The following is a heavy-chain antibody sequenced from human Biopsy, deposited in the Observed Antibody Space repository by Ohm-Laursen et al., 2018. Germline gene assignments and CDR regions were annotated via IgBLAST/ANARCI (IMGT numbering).Heavy chain of an antibody. D-gene: IGHD5-24*01. CDR2: IWFDETNK. CDR3: ARDPRDAALGIFDY. V-gene: IGHV3-33*01. Sequence: SLRLSCAASGFTLNKHGMHWVRQAPGKGLEWVAVIWFDETNKHYADSVKGRFTISRDNSKNMLYLQMNTLRDADTAVYYCARDPRDAALGIFDYWGLGTLVTVSS. CDR1: GFTLNKHG. J-gene: IGHJ4*02.